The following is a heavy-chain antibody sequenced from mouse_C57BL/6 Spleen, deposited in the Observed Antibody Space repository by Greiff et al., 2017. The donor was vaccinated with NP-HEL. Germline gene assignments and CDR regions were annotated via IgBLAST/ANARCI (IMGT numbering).Heavy chain of an antibody. J-gene: IGHJ4*01. D-gene: IGHD3-2*02. CDR2: ISYDGSN. Sequence: EVKLMESGPGLVKPSQSLSLTCSVTGYSITSGYYWNWIRQFPGNKLEWMGYISYDGSNNYNPSLKNRISITRDTSKNQFFLKLNSVTTEDTATYYCARATAQGYYAMDYWGQGTSVTVSS. V-gene: IGHV3-6*01. CDR1: GYSITSGYY. CDR3: ARATAQGYYAMDY.